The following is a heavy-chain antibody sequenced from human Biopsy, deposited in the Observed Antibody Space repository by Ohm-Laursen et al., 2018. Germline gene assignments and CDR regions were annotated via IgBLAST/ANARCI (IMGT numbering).Heavy chain of an antibody. CDR3: ARGRLRAVARFDY. Sequence: SETLSLTWPVYGGSFSGYYWSWIRQPPGKGLEWIGEINHSGSTNYNPPLKSRVPISVDTSKNQFSLKLSSVTAADTAVYYCARGRLRAVARFDYWGQGTLVTVSS. CDR2: INHSGST. D-gene: IGHD6-19*01. J-gene: IGHJ4*02. V-gene: IGHV4-34*01. CDR1: GGSFSGYY.